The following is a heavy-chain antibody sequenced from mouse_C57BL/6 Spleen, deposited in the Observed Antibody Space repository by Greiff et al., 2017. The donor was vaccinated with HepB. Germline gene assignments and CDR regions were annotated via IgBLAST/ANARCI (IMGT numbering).Heavy chain of an antibody. Sequence: VKLQESGAELVRPGTSVKMSCKASGYTFTNYWIGWAKQRPGHGLEWIGDIYPGGGYTNYNEKFKGKATLTADKSSSTAYMQFSSLTSEDSAIYYCASYYGSSYWFAYWGQGTLVTVSA. D-gene: IGHD1-1*01. V-gene: IGHV1-63*01. CDR2: IYPGGGYT. J-gene: IGHJ3*01. CDR1: GYTFTNYW. CDR3: ASYYGSSYWFAY.